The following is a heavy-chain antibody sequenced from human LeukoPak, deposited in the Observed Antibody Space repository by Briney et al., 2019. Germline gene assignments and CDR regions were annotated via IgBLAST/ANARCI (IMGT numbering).Heavy chain of an antibody. CDR3: VKGSPSYDSSGRFDY. CDR2: ICWNSGSM. D-gene: IGHD3-22*01. J-gene: IGHJ4*02. Sequence: GGSLRLSGAASRFTFDDYAMHGVRQAPGKGLEGVSGICWNSGSMGYADSVKGRFTISRDNAKNSLYLQMNSLRAEDTALYYCVKGSPSYDSSGRFDYWGQGTLVTVSA. V-gene: IGHV3-9*01. CDR1: RFTFDDYA.